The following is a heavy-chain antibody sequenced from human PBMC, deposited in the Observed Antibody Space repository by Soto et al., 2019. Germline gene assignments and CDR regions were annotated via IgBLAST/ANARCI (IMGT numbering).Heavy chain of an antibody. J-gene: IGHJ6*03. CDR2: IYSGGST. D-gene: IGHD2-15*01. CDR1: GFTVSSNY. V-gene: IGHV3-66*01. Sequence: GSLRLSCAASGFTVSSNYMSWVRQAPGKGLEWVSVIYSGGSTYYADSVKGRFTISRDNSKNTLYLQMNSLRAEDTAVYYCARSRVDYYYYYMDVWGKGTTVTVSS. CDR3: ARSRVDYYYYYMDV.